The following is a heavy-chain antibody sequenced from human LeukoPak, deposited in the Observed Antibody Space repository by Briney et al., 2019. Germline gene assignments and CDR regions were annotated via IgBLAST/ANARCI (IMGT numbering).Heavy chain of an antibody. J-gene: IGHJ4*02. Sequence: GASVKVSCKASGYTFTSYGISWVRQAPGQGLEWMGRIIPILGIANYAQKFQGRVTITADKSTSTAYMELSSLRSEDTAVYYYAREPRRRAQQLFDYWGQGTLVTVSS. D-gene: IGHD6-13*01. CDR2: IIPILGIA. V-gene: IGHV1-69*04. CDR1: GYTFTSYG. CDR3: AREPRRRAQQLFDY.